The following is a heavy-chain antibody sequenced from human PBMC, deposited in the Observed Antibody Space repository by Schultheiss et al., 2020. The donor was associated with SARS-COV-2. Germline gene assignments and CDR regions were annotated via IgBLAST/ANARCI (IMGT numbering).Heavy chain of an antibody. Sequence: LSLTCTVSGGSISSYYWSWFRQAPGKGLEWVGFIRSIAYGATTEYAASVKGRFTISRDDSKSIAFLHMNSLKTEDTAVYYCTRDPNDLAYFSPSLQEGYYFDYWGQGTLVTVSS. CDR1: GGSISSYY. CDR3: TRDPNDLAYFSPSLQEGYYFDY. D-gene: IGHD1-1*01. J-gene: IGHJ4*02. V-gene: IGHV3-49*03. CDR2: IRSIAYGATT.